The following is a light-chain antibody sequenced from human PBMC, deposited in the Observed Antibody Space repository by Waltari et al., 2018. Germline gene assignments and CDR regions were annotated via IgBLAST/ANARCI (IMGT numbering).Light chain of an antibody. CDR2: DVT. CDR3: MSYTSSHTII. V-gene: IGLV2-14*03. CDR1: SSDVGGYHF. Sequence: QSALTQPASVSGSPGQSVTISCTGTSSDVGGYHFVSWYQQHPGKAPKLMIFDVTYRPSGISTRFSGSKSGNTASLTISGLQADDEADYYCMSYTSSHTIIFGGGTKLTVL. J-gene: IGLJ2*01.